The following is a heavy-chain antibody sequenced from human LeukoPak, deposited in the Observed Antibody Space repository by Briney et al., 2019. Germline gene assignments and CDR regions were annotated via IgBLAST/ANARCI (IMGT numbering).Heavy chain of an antibody. V-gene: IGHV4-4*02. J-gene: IGHJ4*02. Sequence: PSETLSLTCTVSGDYIRTNNWWIWVRQSPGKGLEWIGEIYQSGTTNYNPSLKSRVTISVDKSKNLFSLILNSVTAADTAVYYCARDLAGPGSYSAPFDYWGQGTLVTVSS. D-gene: IGHD1-26*01. CDR2: IYQSGTT. CDR3: ARDLAGPGSYSAPFDY. CDR1: GDYIRTNNW.